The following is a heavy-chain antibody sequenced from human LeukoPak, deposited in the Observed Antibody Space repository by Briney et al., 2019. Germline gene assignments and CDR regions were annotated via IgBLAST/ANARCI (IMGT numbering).Heavy chain of an antibody. CDR2: INHSGST. CDR3: ARLPPHTGRESYDSSGYYYGFDY. CDR1: GGSFSGYY. Sequence: NPSETLSLTCAVYGGSFSGYYWSWIRQPPGKGREWMGEINHSGSTNYNPSLKSRVTISVDTSKNQFSLKLSSVTAADTAVYYCARLPPHTGRESYDSSGYYYGFDYWGQGTLVTVSS. J-gene: IGHJ4*02. D-gene: IGHD3-22*01. V-gene: IGHV4-34*01.